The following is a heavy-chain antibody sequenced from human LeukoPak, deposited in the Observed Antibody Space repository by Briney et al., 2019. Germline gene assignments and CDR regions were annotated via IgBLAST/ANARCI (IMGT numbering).Heavy chain of an antibody. Sequence: SGPTLVNPTQTLTLTCSFSGFSLTTTGEGVGWIRQHPGKALEWLALIYWDDDKRYSPSLKNRLTITKDTSKNELGLTMTNMDPLDTATYFCTHSGGQYVDNDYWGQGILVTVSS. CDR2: IYWDDDK. D-gene: IGHD5-12*01. V-gene: IGHV2-5*02. CDR1: GFSLTTTGEG. CDR3: THSGGQYVDNDY. J-gene: IGHJ4*02.